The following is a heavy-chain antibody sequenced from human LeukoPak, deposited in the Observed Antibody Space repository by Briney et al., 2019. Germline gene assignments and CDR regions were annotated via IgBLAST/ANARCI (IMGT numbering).Heavy chain of an antibody. CDR1: GYSFTSHY. J-gene: IGHJ4*02. V-gene: IGHV1-46*01. CDR3: AREGVGGCSSTSCYYFDY. D-gene: IGHD2-2*01. Sequence: ASVKVSCKASGYSFTSHYMHWVRQAPGQGLEWMGIITPSGGSTSYAQKFRGRVTMTRDTSTSTVYMELSSLRSEDTAVYYCAREGVGGCSSTSCYYFDYWGQGTLVTVSS. CDR2: ITPSGGST.